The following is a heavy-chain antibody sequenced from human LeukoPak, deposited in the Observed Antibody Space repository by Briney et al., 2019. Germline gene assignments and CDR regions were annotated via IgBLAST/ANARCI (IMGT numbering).Heavy chain of an antibody. J-gene: IGHJ4*02. Sequence: NPSETLSLTCAVYGGSFSGYYWSWIRQPPGKGLEWIGEINHSGSTNYNPSLKSRVTISVDTSKNQFSLKLTSVTAADTAVYYCARDNYGSGLFYFDYWGQGTLVTVSS. CDR2: INHSGST. CDR1: GGSFSGYY. CDR3: ARDNYGSGLFYFDY. D-gene: IGHD3-10*01. V-gene: IGHV4-34*01.